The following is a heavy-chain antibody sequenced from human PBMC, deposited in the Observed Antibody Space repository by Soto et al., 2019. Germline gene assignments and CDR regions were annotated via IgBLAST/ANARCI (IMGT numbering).Heavy chain of an antibody. J-gene: IGHJ4*02. D-gene: IGHD2-21*02. Sequence: SETLSLTCTVSGGSISSDDYYWSWIRQHPGKGLEWIGYIHYSGSTFYNPSLKSRVSTSVDTSKGQFSLKLSSVTAADTAVYYCARESLAYCGGDCYSSPFDYWGQGVLVTAPQ. CDR2: IHYSGST. V-gene: IGHV4-31*03. CDR3: ARESLAYCGGDCYSSPFDY. CDR1: GGSISSDDYY.